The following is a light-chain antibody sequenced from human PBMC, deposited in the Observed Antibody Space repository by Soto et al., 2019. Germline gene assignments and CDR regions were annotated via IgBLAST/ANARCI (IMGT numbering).Light chain of an antibody. J-gene: IGKJ4*01. V-gene: IGKV3-11*01. Sequence: EIVLTQSPATLSLSPGDRATLSCRSSQSISSYLAWYQHKPGQAPRLLIYDASNRATGIPARFSGSGSGTDFTLTISSLEPEDFAVYYCQQRSNWPSVFGGGTKVEIK. CDR2: DAS. CDR1: QSISSY. CDR3: QQRSNWPSV.